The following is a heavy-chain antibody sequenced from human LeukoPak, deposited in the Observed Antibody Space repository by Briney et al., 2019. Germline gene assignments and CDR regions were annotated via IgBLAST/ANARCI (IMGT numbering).Heavy chain of an antibody. CDR3: AREFGDSYYFDF. CDR1: GYTFSSYL. V-gene: IGHV1-46*01. Sequence: ASVKVSCKASGYTFSSYLMHWVRHAPGQGLEWMGVVFPGGSNTHYAQRFQGRVTMTGDTSTSTVFMELSSLRSEDTAVYYCAREFGDSYYFDFWSQGTLVTVSS. CDR2: VFPGGSNT. J-gene: IGHJ4*02. D-gene: IGHD2-15*01.